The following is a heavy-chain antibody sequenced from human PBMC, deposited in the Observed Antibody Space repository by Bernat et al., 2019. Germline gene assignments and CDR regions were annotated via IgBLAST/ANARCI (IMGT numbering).Heavy chain of an antibody. D-gene: IGHD3-22*01. Sequence: QITLKESGPTLVKSTQTLTLTCTFSGFSLSTSGVGVGWIRQPPGKALEWLALIYWDDDKRYSPSLKSRLNITKDTSKNQVVLTMTNMDPVDTATYYCAHSSYYDSSGYYFQGDAFDIWGQGTMVTVSS. CDR3: AHSSYYDSSGYYFQGDAFDI. J-gene: IGHJ3*02. CDR1: GFSLSTSGVG. V-gene: IGHV2-5*02. CDR2: IYWDDDK.